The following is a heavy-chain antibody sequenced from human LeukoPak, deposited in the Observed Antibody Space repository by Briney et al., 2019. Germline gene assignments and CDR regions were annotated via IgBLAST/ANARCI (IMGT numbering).Heavy chain of an antibody. V-gene: IGHV4-34*01. CDR2: INHSGST. J-gene: IGHJ5*02. Sequence: PSETLSLTCAVYGGSFSGYYWSWIRQPPGKGLEWIGEINHSGSTNYNPSLKSRVTISVDTSKNQFSLKLSSVTAADTAVYYCAGSPGDFWSGYSRNWFDPWGQGTLVTVSS. CDR1: GGSFSGYY. CDR3: AGSPGDFWSGYSRNWFDP. D-gene: IGHD3-3*01.